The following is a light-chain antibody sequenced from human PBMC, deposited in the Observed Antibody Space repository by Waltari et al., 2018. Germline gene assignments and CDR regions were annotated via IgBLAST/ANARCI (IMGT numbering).Light chain of an antibody. Sequence: EIVLTQSPDTLSLSPGEGATLSCRASQYVSGRYLSWYQQKPGQSPRLLIYGASSRAAGIPDRISGSGSGTDFTLTISRLEPEDFADYYCQQYGSSPQMFGQGTKVEIK. CDR1: QYVSGRY. CDR2: GAS. CDR3: QQYGSSPQM. J-gene: IGKJ1*01. V-gene: IGKV3-20*01.